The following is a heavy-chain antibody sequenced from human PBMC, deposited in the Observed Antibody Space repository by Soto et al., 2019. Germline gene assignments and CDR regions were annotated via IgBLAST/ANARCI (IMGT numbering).Heavy chain of an antibody. D-gene: IGHD6-13*01. CDR3: ARGGSSWSAEYYQH. J-gene: IGHJ1*01. CDR1: GYTFSNYG. Sequence: QVQLVQSGAEVKKPGASVKVSCKASGYTFSNYGISWVRQAPGQGPEWMGWISGYNGNTNYAQTLQGRVTMTTDTSTSTADMELRSLRSDDTAIYYWARGGSSWSAEYYQHWGQGTLVIVSS. CDR2: ISGYNGNT. V-gene: IGHV1-18*01.